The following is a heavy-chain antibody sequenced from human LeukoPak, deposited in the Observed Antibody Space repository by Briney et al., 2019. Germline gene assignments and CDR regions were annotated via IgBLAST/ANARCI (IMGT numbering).Heavy chain of an antibody. CDR2: ISGSAGTT. CDR1: GFTFSSYG. Sequence: GGSLRLSCAASGFTFSSYGMSWVRQAPGKGLEWVSAISGSAGTTYYADSAKGRFTISRDNSKNTLFLQMNSLRAEDTAVYYCAKTVDGPNPYYHYYMDVWGKGTTVTISS. CDR3: AKTVDGPNPYYHYYMDV. J-gene: IGHJ6*03. V-gene: IGHV3-23*01. D-gene: IGHD6-19*01.